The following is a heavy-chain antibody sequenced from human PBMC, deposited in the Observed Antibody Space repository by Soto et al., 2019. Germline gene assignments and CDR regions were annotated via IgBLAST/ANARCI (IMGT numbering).Heavy chain of an antibody. Sequence: GGSLRLSCAASGFTFSSYWMSWVRKAPGKGLEWVANIKQDGSEKDYVDSVKGRFTISRDNAKNSLYLQMNSLRAEDTAVYYCAVPGDPFYFDYWGQGTLVTVSS. J-gene: IGHJ4*02. D-gene: IGHD7-27*01. V-gene: IGHV3-7*03. CDR2: IKQDGSEK. CDR1: GFTFSSYW. CDR3: AVPGDPFYFDY.